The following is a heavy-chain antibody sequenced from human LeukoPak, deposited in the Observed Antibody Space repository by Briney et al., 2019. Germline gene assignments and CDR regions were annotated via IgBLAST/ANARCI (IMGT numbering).Heavy chain of an antibody. CDR1: GFTVSSNY. D-gene: IGHD3-10*01. CDR2: ISYDGSNK. CDR3: ARGYYGSGSYLDY. V-gene: IGHV3-30-3*01. J-gene: IGHJ4*02. Sequence: AGGSLRLSCAASGFTVSSNYMSWVRQAPGKGLEWVAVISYDGSNKYYADSVKGRFTISRDNSKNTLYLQMNSLRAEDTAVYYCARGYYGSGSYLDYWGQGTLVTVSS.